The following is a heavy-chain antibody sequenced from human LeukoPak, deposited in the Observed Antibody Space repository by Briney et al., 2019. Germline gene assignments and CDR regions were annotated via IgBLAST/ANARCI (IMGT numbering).Heavy chain of an antibody. D-gene: IGHD2-2*02. CDR1: GFTFSSYA. J-gene: IGHJ4*02. CDR2: ISAEGGNT. V-gene: IGHV3-23*01. Sequence: PGGSLRLSCAASGFTFSSYAMSWVRQAPGKGLEWVSAISAEGGNTYYADSVKGRFTISRDNSRKVLYLQMNSLRAEDTAVYYCAKHIPKMIEDDYWGQGTLVTVSS. CDR3: AKHIPKMIEDDY.